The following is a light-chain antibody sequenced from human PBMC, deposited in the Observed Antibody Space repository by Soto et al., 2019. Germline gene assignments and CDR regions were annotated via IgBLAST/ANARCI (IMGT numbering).Light chain of an antibody. Sequence: QSVLTQPPSVSGAPGQRVTLSCTGNSSNLGAGYDVHWYQQLPCAAPKLVIFGNRNRPSGVPERFSGSKSGTSASLAITGLQADDEAHYYCQAYDYSLTASVFGGGTTLTVL. CDR3: QAYDYSLTASV. V-gene: IGLV1-40*01. CDR2: GNR. J-gene: IGLJ3*02. CDR1: SSNLGAGYD.